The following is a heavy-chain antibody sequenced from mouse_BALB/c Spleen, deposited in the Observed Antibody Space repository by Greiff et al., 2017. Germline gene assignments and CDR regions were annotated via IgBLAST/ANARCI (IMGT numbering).Heavy chain of an antibody. D-gene: IGHD2-3*01. CDR3: ARGDGYYPSAMDY. CDR2: ISSGGSYT. CDR1: GFTFSSYA. J-gene: IGHJ4*01. Sequence: EVKLVESGGGLVKPGGSLKLSCAASGFTFSSYAMSWVRQSPEKRLEWVAEISSGGSYTYYPDTVTGRFTISRDNAKNTLYLEMSSLRSEDTAMYYCARGDGYYPSAMDYWGQGTSVTVSS. V-gene: IGHV5-9-4*01.